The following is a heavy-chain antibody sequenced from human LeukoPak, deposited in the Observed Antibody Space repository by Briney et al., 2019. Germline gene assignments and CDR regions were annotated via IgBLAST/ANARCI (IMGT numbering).Heavy chain of an antibody. J-gene: IGHJ6*03. Sequence: GGSLRLSCAASGFTFSSYEMNWVRQAPGKGLEWVSYISSSGSYIYYADSVKGRFTISRDNAKNSLYLQTNSLRAEDTAVYYCARVGPWVNPDYYYYYMDVWGKGTTVTVSS. CDR1: GFTFSSYE. D-gene: IGHD1-14*01. CDR2: ISSSGSYI. V-gene: IGHV3-21*05. CDR3: ARVGPWVNPDYYYYYMDV.